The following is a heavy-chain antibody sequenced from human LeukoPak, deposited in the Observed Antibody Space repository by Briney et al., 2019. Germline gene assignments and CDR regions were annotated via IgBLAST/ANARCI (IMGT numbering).Heavy chain of an antibody. J-gene: IGHJ4*02. CDR2: IWYDGSNK. Sequence: PGGSLRLSCAASGFTFSSYGMHWVRQAPGKGLEWVAVIWYDGSNKYYADSVKGRFTISRDNAKNTLYLQMNSLRAEDTAVYYCARGAYYYDSSGYYYTDYWGQGTLVTVSS. CDR3: ARGAYYYDSSGYYYTDY. V-gene: IGHV3-33*01. D-gene: IGHD3-22*01. CDR1: GFTFSSYG.